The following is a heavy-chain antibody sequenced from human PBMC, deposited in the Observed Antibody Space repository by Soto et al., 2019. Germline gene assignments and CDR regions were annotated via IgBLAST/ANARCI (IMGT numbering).Heavy chain of an antibody. V-gene: IGHV3-11*01. Sequence: GGSLRLSCAASGFTFSAYYMSWIRQAPGKGLEWVSYISSSGSTIYYADSVKGRFTISRDNAKNSLYLQMNSLRAEDTAVYYCARDLGSIAAAGENDYWGQGTLVTVSS. CDR2: ISSSGSTI. J-gene: IGHJ4*02. D-gene: IGHD6-13*01. CDR3: ARDLGSIAAAGENDY. CDR1: GFTFSAYY.